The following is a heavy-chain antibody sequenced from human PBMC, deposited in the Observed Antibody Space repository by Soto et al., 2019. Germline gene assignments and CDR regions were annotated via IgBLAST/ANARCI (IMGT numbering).Heavy chain of an antibody. D-gene: IGHD6-13*01. J-gene: IGHJ4*02. CDR2: ISGSGGST. CDR1: GFTFSSYA. V-gene: IGHV3-23*01. Sequence: PGGSLRLSCAASGFTFSSYAMSWVRQAPGKGLEWVSAISGSGGSTYYADSVKGRFTISRDNSKNTLYLQMNGLRAEDTAVYYCAKDSGSSWYGRPFDYWGQGTLVTVSS. CDR3: AKDSGSSWYGRPFDY.